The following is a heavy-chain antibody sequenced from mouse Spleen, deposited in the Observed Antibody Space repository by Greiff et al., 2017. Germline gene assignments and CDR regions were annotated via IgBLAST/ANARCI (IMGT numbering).Heavy chain of an antibody. CDR2: FTMYSDAT. V-gene: IGHV1-49*01. J-gene: IGHJ3*01. CDR1: YFAFMASA. D-gene: IGHD2-1*01. Sequence: LKESGAELVRPGSSVKLSCKDSYFAFMASAMHWVKQRPGHGLEWIGSFTMYSDATEYSENFKGKATLTANTSSSTAYMELSSLTSEDSAVYYCARSGYGNLAWFAYWGQGTLVTVSA. CDR3: ARSGYGNLAWFAY.